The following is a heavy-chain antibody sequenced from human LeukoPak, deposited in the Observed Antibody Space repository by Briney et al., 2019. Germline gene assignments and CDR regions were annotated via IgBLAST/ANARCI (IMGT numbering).Heavy chain of an antibody. CDR2: IKQDGSEK. V-gene: IGHV3-7*01. Sequence: PGGSLRLSCAASGFTFSNYWMSWVRQAPGKGLEWVANIKQDGSEKYYVDSVKGRFTISRDNAKNSLYLQMNSLRAEDTAVYYCARGFIARPGGFDYWGQGTLVTVSS. CDR3: ARGFIARPGGFDY. CDR1: GFTFSNYW. J-gene: IGHJ4*02. D-gene: IGHD3-16*02.